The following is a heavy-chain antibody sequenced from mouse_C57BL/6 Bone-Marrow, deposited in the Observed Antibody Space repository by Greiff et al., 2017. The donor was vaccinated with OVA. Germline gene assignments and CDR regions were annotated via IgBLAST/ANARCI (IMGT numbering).Heavy chain of an antibody. CDR2: IHPNSGST. D-gene: IGHD2-4*01. J-gene: IGHJ3*01. Sequence: QVQLQQPGAELVKPGASVKLSCKASGYTFTSYWMHWVKQRPGQGLEWIGMIHPNSGSTNYNEKFKSKATLTVDKSSSTAYMQLSSLTSEDSAVYYYALYYDYPAWFAYWGQGTLVTVSA. CDR3: ALYYDYPAWFAY. CDR1: GYTFTSYW. V-gene: IGHV1-64*01.